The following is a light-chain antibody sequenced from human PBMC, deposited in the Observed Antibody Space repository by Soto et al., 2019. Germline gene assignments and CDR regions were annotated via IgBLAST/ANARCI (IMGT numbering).Light chain of an antibody. V-gene: IGKV3-11*01. CDR3: QQRSNWWT. Sequence: SLLTQSPATLSLSPGERATLSCRASQSVSSYLVWYQQKPGQAPRLLIYDASNRATGIPARFSGSGSGTDFTLTISSLEPEDFAVYYCQQRSNWWTFGQGTKVDIK. CDR2: DAS. CDR1: QSVSSY. J-gene: IGKJ1*01.